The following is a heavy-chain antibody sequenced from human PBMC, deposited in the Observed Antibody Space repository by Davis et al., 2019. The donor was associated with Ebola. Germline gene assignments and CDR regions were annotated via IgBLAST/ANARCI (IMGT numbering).Heavy chain of an antibody. CDR1: GFTFSRYG. CDR3: ARDRCSSTSCAYYYYYYGMDV. D-gene: IGHD2-2*01. V-gene: IGHV3-30*19. J-gene: IGHJ6*02. CDR2: ISYDGSNK. Sequence: PGGSLRLSCAASGFTFSRYGMHWVRQAPGKGLEWVAVISYDGSNKYYADSVKGRFTISRDNSKNTLYLQMNSLRAEDTAVYYCARDRCSSTSCAYYYYYYGMDVWGQGTTVTVSS.